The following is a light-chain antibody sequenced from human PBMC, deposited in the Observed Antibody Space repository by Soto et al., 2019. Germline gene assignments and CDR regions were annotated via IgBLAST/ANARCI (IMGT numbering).Light chain of an antibody. J-gene: IGKJ5*01. CDR2: YAS. V-gene: IGKV3-15*01. Sequence: EIMMTQSPATLSVSPGERATLSCRASQSVSNNLAWYQQKPGQAPRLLIYYASTRASDIPARFSGSGSGTEFTLTISSLQSEDFALYYCQQYNNWPPITFGQGTRLEIK. CDR1: QSVSNN. CDR3: QQYNNWPPIT.